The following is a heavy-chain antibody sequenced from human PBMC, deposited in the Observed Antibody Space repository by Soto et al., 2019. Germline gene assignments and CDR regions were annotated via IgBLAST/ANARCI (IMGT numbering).Heavy chain of an antibody. CDR1: GGSISSGGYS. D-gene: IGHD6-13*01. CDR2: IYHSGST. CDR3: ARFGQQLAVFDY. Sequence: SETLSLTCAVSGGSISSGGYSWSWIRQPPGKGLEWIGYIYHSGSTYYNPSLKSRVTISVDRSKNQFSLKLSSVTAADTAVYYCARFGQQLAVFDYWGQGTLVTVSS. V-gene: IGHV4-30-2*01. J-gene: IGHJ4*02.